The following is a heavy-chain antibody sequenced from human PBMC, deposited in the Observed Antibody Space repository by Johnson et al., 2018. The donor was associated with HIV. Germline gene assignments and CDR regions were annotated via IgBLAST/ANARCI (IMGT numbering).Heavy chain of an antibody. CDR1: GFTFSIYA. CDR2: ISASGGST. J-gene: IGHJ3*02. Sequence: VQLVESGGGLVQPGGSLRLSCAAPGFTFSIYAMSWVRQAPGKGLEWVSTISASGGSTYYADSVKGRFTISRDNSKDTLYLQMNSLRAEDTAVYYCAKDKAVGATHYFAFDIWGQGTMVTVSS. CDR3: AKDKAVGATHYFAFDI. V-gene: IGHV3-23*04. D-gene: IGHD1-26*01.